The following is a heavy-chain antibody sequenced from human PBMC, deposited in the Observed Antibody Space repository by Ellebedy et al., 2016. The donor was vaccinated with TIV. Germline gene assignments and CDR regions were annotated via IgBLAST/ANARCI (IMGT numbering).Heavy chain of an antibody. Sequence: GESLKISCKGSGYSFTSYWIAWVRQMPGKGLEWMGIIYPGDSVTRYSPSFQGQVTISADKSISTAYLQWSSLKASDTAMYYCARTRSGYDYSQYYFDYWGQGTLVTVSS. CDR2: IYPGDSVT. CDR1: GYSFTSYW. D-gene: IGHD5-12*01. CDR3: ARTRSGYDYSQYYFDY. V-gene: IGHV5-51*01. J-gene: IGHJ4*02.